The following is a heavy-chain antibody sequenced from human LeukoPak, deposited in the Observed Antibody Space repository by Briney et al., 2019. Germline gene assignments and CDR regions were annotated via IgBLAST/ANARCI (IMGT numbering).Heavy chain of an antibody. V-gene: IGHV3-48*03. CDR2: ISSSGSTT. CDR1: GFTFSTFE. J-gene: IGHJ4*02. Sequence: PGGSLRLSCAASGFTFSTFEMTWVSQAPGKGLEWISYISSSGSTTYYTDSVRGRFTISRDDAKNSLYLQMNSLRAEDTAVYYCARVTNLNTWFDYWGQGTLVTVSS. CDR3: ARVTNLNTWFDY.